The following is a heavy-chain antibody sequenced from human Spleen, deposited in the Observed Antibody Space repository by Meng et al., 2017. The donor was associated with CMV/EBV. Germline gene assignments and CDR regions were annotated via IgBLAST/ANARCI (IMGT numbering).Heavy chain of an antibody. Sequence: GSFSSGYYWTWIRQHPGKGLEWIGYIYYSGSTYYNPSLKSRLTISVDTSNNQFSLRLSSVTAADTAVYYCARWGSTSCYLCLNGFDIWGQGTMVTVSS. D-gene: IGHD2-2*01. J-gene: IGHJ3*02. CDR2: IYYSGST. CDR3: ARWGSTSCYLCLNGFDI. V-gene: IGHV4-31*02. CDR1: GSFSSGYY.